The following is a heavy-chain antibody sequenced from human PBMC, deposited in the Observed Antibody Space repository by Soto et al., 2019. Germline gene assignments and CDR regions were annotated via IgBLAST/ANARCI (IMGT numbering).Heavy chain of an antibody. Sequence: PGGSLRLSCAASGFTYSNYEINWVRQAPGKGLEWISYISSRGSTTHYADSVRGRFTISRDNAKNSLYLQMSSLRAEDTAVYYCARDVGASQLDYWGQGTLVTVSS. D-gene: IGHD1-26*01. V-gene: IGHV3-48*03. J-gene: IGHJ4*02. CDR2: ISSRGSTT. CDR1: GFTYSNYE. CDR3: ARDVGASQLDY.